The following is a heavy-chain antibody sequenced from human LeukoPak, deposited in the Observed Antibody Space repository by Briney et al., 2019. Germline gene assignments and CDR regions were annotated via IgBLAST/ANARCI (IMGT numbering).Heavy chain of an antibody. CDR3: TRRVAITGTPKAYFDY. V-gene: IGHV4-59*08. Sequence: SETLSLTCSVSGGSISGYYWSWIRQPPGKELEWIGYVYYIENTKYNPSLESRVTISLDTSKNQFSLRLNSVTTADTAVYFCTRRVAITGTPKAYFDYWGQGILVTVSS. CDR1: GGSISGYY. D-gene: IGHD1-20*01. J-gene: IGHJ4*02. CDR2: VYYIENT.